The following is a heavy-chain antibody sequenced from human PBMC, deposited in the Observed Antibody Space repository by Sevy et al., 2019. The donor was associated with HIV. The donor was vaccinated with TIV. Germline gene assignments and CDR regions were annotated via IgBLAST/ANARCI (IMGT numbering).Heavy chain of an antibody. CDR1: GFTFSRYT. CDR3: ARSLDYYDSSGANDY. CDR2: ITSDATYI. Sequence: GGSLRLSCAASGFTFSRYTMHWVRQAPGKGLEWVSSITSDATYISYADSLRGRFTISRDNAKNSLFLQMSSLRAEDTAVYYCARSLDYYDSSGANDYWGQGTLVTVSS. J-gene: IGHJ4*02. D-gene: IGHD3-22*01. V-gene: IGHV3-21*06.